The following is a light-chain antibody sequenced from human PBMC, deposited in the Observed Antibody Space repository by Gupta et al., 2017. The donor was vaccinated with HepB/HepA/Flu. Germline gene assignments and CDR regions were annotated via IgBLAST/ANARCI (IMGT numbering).Light chain of an antibody. CDR2: GVT. V-gene: IGKV3-20*01. CDR1: QTVNTIY. Sequence: ESVLTQSPGTLSLSPGERATLSCRASQTVNTIYLAWYQQKFGQAPRLLIYGVTNRATGIPDRFSGSGSGTDFTLTVSRLEPEDFAVYYCQQYGNAPVTFGQGTRLEIK. J-gene: IGKJ5*01. CDR3: QQYGNAPVT.